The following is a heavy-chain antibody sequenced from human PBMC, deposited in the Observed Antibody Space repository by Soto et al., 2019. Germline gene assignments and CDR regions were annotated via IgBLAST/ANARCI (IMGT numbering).Heavy chain of an antibody. V-gene: IGHV1-8*01. J-gene: IGHJ4*02. Sequence: QVQLVQSGAEVKKPGASVKVSCKASGYTLTSYDINWVRQATGQGLEWMGWMNPNSGNTGYAQKFQGRVTMTRNTSISTAYMDVSSLRSEDTAVYYCARSLVVAAASDYWGQGTLVTVSS. CDR3: ARSLVVAAASDY. D-gene: IGHD2-15*01. CDR2: MNPNSGNT. CDR1: GYTLTSYD.